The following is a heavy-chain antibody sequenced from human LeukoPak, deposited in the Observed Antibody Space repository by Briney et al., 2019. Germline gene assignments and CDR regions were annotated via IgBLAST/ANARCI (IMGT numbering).Heavy chain of an antibody. V-gene: IGHV1-69*05. CDR3: ARASITIFGVVAYYFDY. CDR1: GGTFSSYA. D-gene: IGHD3-3*01. CDR2: IIPLFGTA. Sequence: SVKVSCKASGGTFSSYAISWVRQAPGQGLEWMGGIIPLFGTATYAQKFQGRVTITRDESTSTAYMELRSLRSEDTAVYYCARASITIFGVVAYYFDYWGQGTLVTVSS. J-gene: IGHJ4*02.